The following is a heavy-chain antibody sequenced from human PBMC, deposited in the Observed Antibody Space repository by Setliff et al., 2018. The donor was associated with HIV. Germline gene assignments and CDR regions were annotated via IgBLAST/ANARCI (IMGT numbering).Heavy chain of an antibody. CDR2: IWYDGSNK. CDR1: GFTFGSYG. V-gene: IGHV3-33*01. J-gene: IGHJ6*03. D-gene: IGHD3-10*01. Sequence: GGSLRLSCAASGFTFGSYGMHWVRQAPGKGLEWVAVIWYDGSNKDYLDSVKGRFTISRDNSKNTLYLQMNSLRAEDTAVYYCARSRGIGNYHWDVWGTGTTVTVSS. CDR3: ARSRGIGNYHWDV.